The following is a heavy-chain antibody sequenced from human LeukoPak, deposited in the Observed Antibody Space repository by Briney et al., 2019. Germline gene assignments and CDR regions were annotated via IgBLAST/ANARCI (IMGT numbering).Heavy chain of an antibody. CDR1: GYSISSGYY. J-gene: IGHJ6*03. CDR2: IYHSGST. V-gene: IGHV4-38-2*02. D-gene: IGHD5-18*01. Sequence: SETLPLTCTVSGYSISSGYYWGWIRQPPGKGLEWIGSIYHSGSTYYNPSLKSRVTISVDTSKNQFSLELSSVTAADTAVYYCASPAMAFIDQGRYNYYYYMDVWGKGTTVTVSS. CDR3: ASPAMAFIDQGRYNYYYYMDV.